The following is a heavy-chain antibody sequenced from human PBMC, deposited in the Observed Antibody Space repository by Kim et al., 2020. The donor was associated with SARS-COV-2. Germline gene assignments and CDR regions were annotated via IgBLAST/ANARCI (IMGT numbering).Heavy chain of an antibody. CDR2: IHHSGST. CDR1: GGSISSGNFY. Sequence: SETLSLTCTVSGGSISSGNFYWAWIRQPPGKGLEWIGTIHHSGSTYYSPSLKSRLTMFLDTSKNQFSLKLSSVTAADTAVYYCVRQIQLISPGYWGRGTLVTVSS. J-gene: IGHJ4*02. V-gene: IGHV4-39*01. D-gene: IGHD5-18*01. CDR3: VRQIQLISPGY.